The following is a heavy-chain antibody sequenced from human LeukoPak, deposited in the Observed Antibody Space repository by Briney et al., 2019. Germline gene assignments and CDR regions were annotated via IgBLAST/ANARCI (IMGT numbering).Heavy chain of an antibody. V-gene: IGHV3-23*01. Sequence: GGSLRLSRAASGFTFSSYAMSWVRQAPGKGLEWVSAISGSGGSTYYADSVKGRFTISRDNSKNTLYLQMNSLRAEDTAVYYCAKDHGYYYYMDVWGKGTTVTVSS. CDR2: ISGSGGST. J-gene: IGHJ6*03. CDR3: AKDHGYYYYMDV. CDR1: GFTFSSYA.